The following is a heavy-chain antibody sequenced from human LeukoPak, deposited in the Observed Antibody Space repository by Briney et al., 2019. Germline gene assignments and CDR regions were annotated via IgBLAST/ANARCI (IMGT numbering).Heavy chain of an antibody. CDR1: GGSISSGTYY. Sequence: TLSLTCTVSGGSISSGTYYWSWIRQPAGKGLEWIGRIHPSGSTTYDPSLRSRFTISVATSRTQFSLKLSSVAAANWPVYYCARDVLEWYYYMDVWAKGTTVTVSS. V-gene: IGHV4-61*02. D-gene: IGHD3-3*01. CDR3: ARDVLEWYYYMDV. J-gene: IGHJ6*03. CDR2: IHPSGST.